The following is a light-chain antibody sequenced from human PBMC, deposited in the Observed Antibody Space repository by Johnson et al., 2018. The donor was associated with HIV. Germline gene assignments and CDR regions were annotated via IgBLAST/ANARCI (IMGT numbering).Light chain of an antibody. CDR2: DNN. Sequence: QSVLTQPPSVSAAPGRKVTISCSGSSSNIGRNYVSWYQQLPGAAPKLLIYDNNRRPSGIPDRFSGSKSGTSATLGITGLQTGDEADYYCGTWDSSLSAGGVFGTGTKVTVL. CDR3: GTWDSSLSAGGV. V-gene: IGLV1-51*01. CDR1: SSNIGRNY. J-gene: IGLJ1*01.